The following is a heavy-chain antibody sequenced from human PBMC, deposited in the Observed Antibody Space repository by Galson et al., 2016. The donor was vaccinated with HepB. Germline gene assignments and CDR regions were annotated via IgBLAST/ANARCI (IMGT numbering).Heavy chain of an antibody. CDR1: GFTFSTYV. Sequence: SLRLSCAASGFTFSTYVMSWVRQAPGKGLEWVSGISGDGHSTYYADSVKGRFTISRDNSKNTLHLQMNSLRVEDTAVYYCAKSSRGYCVGGSCQWFYFDSWGQGTLVTVSS. CDR3: AKSSRGYCVGGSCQWFYFDS. J-gene: IGHJ4*02. V-gene: IGHV3-23*01. CDR2: ISGDGHST. D-gene: IGHD2-15*01.